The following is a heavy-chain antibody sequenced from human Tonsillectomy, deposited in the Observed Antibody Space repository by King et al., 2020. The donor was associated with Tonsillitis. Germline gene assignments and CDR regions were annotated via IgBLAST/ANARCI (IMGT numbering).Heavy chain of an antibody. CDR2: IKQDGSEK. Sequence: VQLVESGGGLVQPGGSLRLSCAASGFTFSSYWMTWVRQAPGKGLEWVANIKQDGSEKYYVDSVKGRFTISRDNAKNSLYLQLNSLRADDTAVYYCARVDYGSGSYYSKLFDYWGQGTLVTVSS. D-gene: IGHD3-10*01. J-gene: IGHJ4*02. CDR1: GFTFSSYW. V-gene: IGHV3-7*01. CDR3: ARVDYGSGSYYSKLFDY.